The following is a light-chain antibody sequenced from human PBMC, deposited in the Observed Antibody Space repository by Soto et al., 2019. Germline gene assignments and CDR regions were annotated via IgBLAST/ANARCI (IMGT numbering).Light chain of an antibody. CDR1: QSVSSSY. CDR3: QQYGSSHT. CDR2: GAS. J-gene: IGKJ2*01. V-gene: IGKV3-20*01. Sequence: EIVLTQSPGTLSLSPGERATLSCRASQSVSSSYLAWYQQKPGQAPRLLIYGASSRATGIPDRFSGSGSGTVFTLTIGRLEPEDFALYYCQQYGSSHTFGQGTKLEIK.